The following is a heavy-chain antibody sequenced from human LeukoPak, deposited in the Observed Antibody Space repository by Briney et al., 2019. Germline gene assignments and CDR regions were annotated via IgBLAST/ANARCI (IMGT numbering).Heavy chain of an antibody. Sequence: SETLSLTCTVSGGSISSGSYYWGWIRQPPGKGLEWIGSIYYSGSTYYNPSLKSRVTISVDTSKNQFSLKLSSVTAADTAVYYCARNVDIVAMSDYWGQGTLVTVSS. CDR1: GGSISSGSYY. D-gene: IGHD5-12*01. V-gene: IGHV4-39*07. J-gene: IGHJ4*02. CDR2: IYYSGST. CDR3: ARNVDIVAMSDY.